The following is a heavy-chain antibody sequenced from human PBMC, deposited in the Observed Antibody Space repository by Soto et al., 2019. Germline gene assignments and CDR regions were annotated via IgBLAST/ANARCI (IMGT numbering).Heavy chain of an antibody. CDR3: ARDRTGSQLLRVAYYYGMDV. J-gene: IGHJ6*02. CDR1: GYTFTSYG. Sequence: QVQLVQSGAEVKKPGASVKVSCKASGYTFTSYGISWVRQAPGQGLEWMGWISAYNGNTNYAQKLQGRVTMTTDTSTSTAYMELRSLRSDDTAVYYCARDRTGSQLLRVAYYYGMDVWGQGTTVTVSS. V-gene: IGHV1-18*01. D-gene: IGHD2-2*01. CDR2: ISAYNGNT.